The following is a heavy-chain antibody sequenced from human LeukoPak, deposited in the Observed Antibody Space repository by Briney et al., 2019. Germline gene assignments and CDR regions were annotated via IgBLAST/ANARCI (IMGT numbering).Heavy chain of an antibody. CDR2: IIPILGIA. Sequence: GASVKVSCKASGGTFSSYIISWVRQAPGQGLEWMGRIIPILGIANYAQKFKGRVMITADKSTSTAYRELSSLRSEDTAVYYCALLSGSYFIYYFDYWGQGTLVTVSS. J-gene: IGHJ4*02. CDR3: ALLSGSYFIYYFDY. V-gene: IGHV1-69*02. CDR1: GGTFSSYI. D-gene: IGHD1-26*01.